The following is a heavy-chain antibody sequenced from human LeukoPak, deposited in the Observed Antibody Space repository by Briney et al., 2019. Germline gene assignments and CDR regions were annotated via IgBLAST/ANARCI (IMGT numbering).Heavy chain of an antibody. CDR2: IYYTGIT. CDR1: GGSISSYY. CDR3: ARDIVYDSSGYWTN. Sequence: PSETLSLTCTVSGGSISSYYWSWIRQPPGKGLEWIGYIYYTGITNFNPSLKSRVTISVGTSKNQFSLKLSSVTAADTAVYYCARDIVYDSSGYWTNWGQGTLATVSS. D-gene: IGHD3-22*01. J-gene: IGHJ4*02. V-gene: IGHV4-59*01.